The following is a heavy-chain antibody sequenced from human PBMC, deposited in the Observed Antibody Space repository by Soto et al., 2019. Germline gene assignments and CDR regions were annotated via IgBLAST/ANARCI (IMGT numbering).Heavy chain of an antibody. CDR2: IYYSGST. D-gene: IGHD3-16*01. CDR1: GGSISSSSYY. J-gene: IGHJ4*02. CDR3: GRIFTIVGAS. V-gene: IGHV4-39*01. Sequence: PSETLSLTCTVSGGSISSSSYYWGWIRQPPGKGLEWIGSIYYSGSTYYNPSLKSRVTISVDTSKNQFSLKLSSVTAADTAVYSCGRIFTIVGASGGRGTLVTFSS.